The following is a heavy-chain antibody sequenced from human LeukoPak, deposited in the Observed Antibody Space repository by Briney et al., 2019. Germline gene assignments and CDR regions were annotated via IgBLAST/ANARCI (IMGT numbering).Heavy chain of an antibody. J-gene: IGHJ4*02. Sequence: GGSLRLSCAASGFTFSSYSMNWVRQAPGKGPEWVSSITSSSSYIFYADSVKGRFTVSRDDATNSVYLQMNSLRAEDTAVYYCARAAFSYWGQGTLVTVSS. CDR2: ITSSSSYI. CDR1: GFTFSSYS. V-gene: IGHV3-21*01. CDR3: ARAAFSY.